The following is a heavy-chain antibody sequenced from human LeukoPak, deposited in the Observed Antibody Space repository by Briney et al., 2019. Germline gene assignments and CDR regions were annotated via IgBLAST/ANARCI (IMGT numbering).Heavy chain of an antibody. CDR1: GFTFSSYG. J-gene: IGHJ4*02. V-gene: IGHV3-30*18. CDR3: AKHDSSGSVDY. Sequence: GGSLRLSCAASGFTFSSYGMHWVSQAPGKGLEWVAVISYDGSNKYYADSVKGRFTISRDNSKNTLYLQMNSLRAEDTAVYYCAKHDSSGSVDYWGQGTLVTVSS. D-gene: IGHD3-22*01. CDR2: ISYDGSNK.